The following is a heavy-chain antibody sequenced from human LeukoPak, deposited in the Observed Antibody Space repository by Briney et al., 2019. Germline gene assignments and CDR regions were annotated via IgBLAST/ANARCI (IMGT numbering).Heavy chain of an antibody. D-gene: IGHD3-10*01. V-gene: IGHV3-30*18. CDR2: ISYDGSNK. CDR1: GFTFCSYG. CDR3: AKDNVLANYYGSGYPDY. Sequence: PGGSLRLSCAASGFTFCSYGMHWVRQAPGKGLEWEAVISYDGSNKYYADSVKGRFTISRDNSKNTLYLQMNSLRAEDTAVYYCAKDNVLANYYGSGYPDYWGQGTLVTVSS. J-gene: IGHJ4*02.